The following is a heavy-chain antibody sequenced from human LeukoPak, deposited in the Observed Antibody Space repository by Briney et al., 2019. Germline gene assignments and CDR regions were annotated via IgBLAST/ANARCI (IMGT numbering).Heavy chain of an antibody. D-gene: IGHD2-21*01. J-gene: IGHJ4*02. Sequence: ESGPTLVNPTQTLTLTCTFSGFSLSTSGVGVGWIRQPPGKALEWLALIYWDDDKRYSPSLESRLTITKHTSKNQVVLTMTNMDPVDTATYYCAHKFLLYYFDYWGQGTLVTVSS. CDR1: GFSLSTSGVG. CDR3: AHKFLLYYFDY. V-gene: IGHV2-5*02. CDR2: IYWDDDK.